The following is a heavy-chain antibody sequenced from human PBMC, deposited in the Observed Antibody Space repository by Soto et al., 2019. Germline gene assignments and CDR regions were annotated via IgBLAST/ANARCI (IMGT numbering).Heavy chain of an antibody. CDR1: GFTFSSYW. CDR3: ARDHWGPGEGAGDY. Sequence: EVQLVESGGGLVQPGGSLRLSCAASGFTFSSYWIHWVRQAPGKGLVWVSNINGDGSRTNYADSVKGRFTISIDNAKNTRYREMHSLRAEDTAVYHCARDHWGPGEGAGDYWGQGTLVTVSS. V-gene: IGHV3-74*01. D-gene: IGHD7-27*01. CDR2: INGDGSRT. J-gene: IGHJ4*02.